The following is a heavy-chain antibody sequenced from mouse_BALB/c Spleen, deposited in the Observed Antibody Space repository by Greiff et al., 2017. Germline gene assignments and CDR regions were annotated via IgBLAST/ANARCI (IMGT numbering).Heavy chain of an antibody. CDR2: IYPGSGST. CDR3: TREGYSPYAMDD. Sequence: LQQPGSELVRPGASVKLSCKASGYTFTSYWMHWVKQRHGQGLEWIGNIYPGSGSTNYDEKFKSKGTLTVDTSSSTAYMHLSSLTSEDSAVYYCTREGYSPYAMDDWGQGTSVTVSS. J-gene: IGHJ4*01. CDR1: GYTFTSYW. V-gene: IGHV1S22*01. D-gene: IGHD3-2*02.